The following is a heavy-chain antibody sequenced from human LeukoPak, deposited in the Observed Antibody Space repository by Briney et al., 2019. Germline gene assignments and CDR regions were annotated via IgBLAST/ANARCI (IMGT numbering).Heavy chain of an antibody. CDR2: INYGGTT. CDR3: ARYGVYGSGKYYFDY. D-gene: IGHD3-10*01. J-gene: IGHJ4*02. V-gene: IGHV4-39*01. CDR1: GGSISSSNYF. Sequence: PSETLSLTCTVSGGSISSSNYFWSWIRQPPGQELEWIASINYGGTTYYNPSLKSRVTISVDTSKNQFSLRLTSVTAADTAVYLCARYGVYGSGKYYFDYWGQGSLVSVSS.